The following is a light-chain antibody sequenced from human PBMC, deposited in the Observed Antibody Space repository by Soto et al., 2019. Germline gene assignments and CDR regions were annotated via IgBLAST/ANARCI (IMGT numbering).Light chain of an antibody. CDR3: SSYTSSYTGV. Sequence: QSVLTQPASVSGSPGQSITISCTGTSSDVGGYNYVSWYQQHPGKAPKLMICEVTNRPSGVSNRFSGSKSGNTASLTISGLQAEDAADYYCSSYTSSYTGVFGGGTKLTVL. J-gene: IGLJ3*02. CDR2: EVT. V-gene: IGLV2-14*01. CDR1: SSDVGGYNY.